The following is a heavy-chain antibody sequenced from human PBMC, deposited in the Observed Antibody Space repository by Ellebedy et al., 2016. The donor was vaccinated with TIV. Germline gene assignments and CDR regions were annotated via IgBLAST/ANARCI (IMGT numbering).Heavy chain of an antibody. V-gene: IGHV4-39*01. Sequence: SETLSLXXTVSGGSISRSSYYWGWIRQPPGKGLEWIGSIYYSGSTYYNPSLKSRVTISVDTSKNQFSLKLSSVTAADTAVYYCARTPYYGSGTYYAFDYWGQGTLVTVSS. CDR2: IYYSGST. CDR3: ARTPYYGSGTYYAFDY. CDR1: GGSISRSSYY. J-gene: IGHJ4*02. D-gene: IGHD3-10*01.